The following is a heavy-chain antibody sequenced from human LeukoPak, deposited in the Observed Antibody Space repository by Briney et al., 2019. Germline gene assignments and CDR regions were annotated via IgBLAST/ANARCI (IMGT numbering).Heavy chain of an antibody. CDR1: GFTFSSSV. V-gene: IGHV3-21*01. Sequence: GGSLRLSCAASGFTFSSSVMSWVRQAPGKGLEWVSSISSSSSYIYYADSVKGRFTISRDNAKNSLYLQMNSLRAEDTAVYYCARGKKNIVGDYYGMDVWGQGTTVTVSS. D-gene: IGHD2/OR15-2a*01. J-gene: IGHJ6*02. CDR3: ARGKKNIVGDYYGMDV. CDR2: ISSSSSYI.